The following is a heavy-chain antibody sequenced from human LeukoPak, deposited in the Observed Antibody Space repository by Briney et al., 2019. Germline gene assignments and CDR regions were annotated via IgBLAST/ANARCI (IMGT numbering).Heavy chain of an antibody. CDR3: ARHYYDSRYPTSGYYMDV. CDR1: GFSFRDYY. Sequence: GGSLRLSCEGSGFSFRDYYMSWIRQTPGKGLEWVSYISNSGTDTNYADSVKGRFTISRGNAKNSLYLQMNSLRAEDTALYYCARHYYDSRYPTSGYYMDVWGKETTVTVSS. J-gene: IGHJ6*03. V-gene: IGHV3-11*03. CDR2: ISNSGTDT. D-gene: IGHD3-22*01.